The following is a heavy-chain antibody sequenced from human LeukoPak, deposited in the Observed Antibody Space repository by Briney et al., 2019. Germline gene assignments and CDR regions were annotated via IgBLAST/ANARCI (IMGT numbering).Heavy chain of an antibody. J-gene: IGHJ4*02. CDR3: ARGWFGELLLDY. V-gene: IGHV4-59*01. CDR1: GVSISSYY. CDR2: IYYSGST. D-gene: IGHD3-10*01. Sequence: PSETLSLTCAVSGVSISSYYWAWIWQPPGKGLEWIGYIYYSGSTNYNPSLKSRVTISVDTSKNQFSLKLSSVTAADTAVYYCARGWFGELLLDYWGQGTLVTVSS.